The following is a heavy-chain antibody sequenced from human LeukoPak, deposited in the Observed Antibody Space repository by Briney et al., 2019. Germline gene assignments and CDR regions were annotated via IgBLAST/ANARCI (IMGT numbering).Heavy chain of an antibody. Sequence: GGSLRLSCSASGFTFSDFYMSWIRQAPGKGLEWVSYINGIGSTIHYADSVKGRFTISRDNAKNSLFLQMNSLRVEDTAVYYCASRVGFEYWGQGTQVTVSS. D-gene: IGHD1-26*01. CDR3: ASRVGFEY. CDR1: GFTFSDFY. V-gene: IGHV3-11*04. J-gene: IGHJ4*02. CDR2: INGIGSTI.